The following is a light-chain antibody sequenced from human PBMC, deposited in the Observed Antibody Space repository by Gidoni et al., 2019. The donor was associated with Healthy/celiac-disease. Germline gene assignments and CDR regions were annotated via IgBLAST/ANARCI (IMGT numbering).Light chain of an antibody. Sequence: QSVLTQPPSAYGTPGQRVTISCSGSSSNIGSNTVNWYQQLPGTAPKLLIYSNNQRPSGVPDRFSGSKSGTSASLAISGLQSEDEADYYCAAWDDSVRVVFGGGTKLTVL. CDR2: SNN. CDR1: SSNIGSNT. J-gene: IGLJ2*01. CDR3: AAWDDSVRVV. V-gene: IGLV1-44*01.